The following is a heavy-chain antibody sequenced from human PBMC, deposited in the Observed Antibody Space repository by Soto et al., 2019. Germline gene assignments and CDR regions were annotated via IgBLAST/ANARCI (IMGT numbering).Heavy chain of an antibody. Sequence: QITLKESGPTLVKPTQTLTLTCTFSGFSLSTSGVGVGWIRQSPGKALEWLALIYWDDDKRYSPSLKSRLTVTXXTXKXXVVRTMTNMDPVDTATYYCVHRHRQYPWNYVYFDYWVQGTLVTVSS. CDR3: VHRHRQYPWNYVYFDY. CDR1: GFSLSTSGVG. V-gene: IGHV2-5*02. J-gene: IGHJ4*02. CDR2: IYWDDDK. D-gene: IGHD1-7*01.